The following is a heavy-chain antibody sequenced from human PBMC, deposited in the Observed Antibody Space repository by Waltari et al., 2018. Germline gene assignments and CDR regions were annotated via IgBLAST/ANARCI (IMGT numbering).Heavy chain of an antibody. CDR3: ARLGGISLAVAATGGY. V-gene: IGHV3-21*01. D-gene: IGHD6-19*01. CDR2: ISSSSSYI. CDR1: GFTFSSYI. J-gene: IGHJ4*02. Sequence: EVQLVESGGGLVKPGGSLRLSCAASGFTFSSYIMNWVRQAPGKGLEWVSSISSSSSYIYYADSVKGRFTISRDNAKNSLYLQMNSLRAEDTAVYYCARLGGISLAVAATGGYWGQGTLVTVSS.